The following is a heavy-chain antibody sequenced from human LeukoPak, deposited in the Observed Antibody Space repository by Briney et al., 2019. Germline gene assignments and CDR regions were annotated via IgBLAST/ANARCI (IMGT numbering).Heavy chain of an antibody. CDR2: IDRGVGST. J-gene: IGHJ4*02. CDR3: AKKGQADDGGKPD. V-gene: IGHV3-23*01. CDR1: GFTFSSYG. Sequence: PGGSLRLSCAASGFTFSSYGLSWVRQAPGKGLECVSAIDRGVGSTYYADSVKGRFTISRDNSKNTLYLQMNNLRVDDTAVYYCAKKGQADDGGKPDWGQGTLVTVSS.